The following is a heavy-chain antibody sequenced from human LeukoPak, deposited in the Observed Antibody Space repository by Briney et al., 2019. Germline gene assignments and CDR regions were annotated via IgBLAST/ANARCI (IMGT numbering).Heavy chain of an antibody. D-gene: IGHD2-2*02. V-gene: IGHV4-61*02. CDR2: IYTSGST. J-gene: IGHJ4*02. Sequence: SETLSLTCTVSSGSISSGSYYWSWIRQPAGKGLEWIGRIYTSGSTNYNPSLKSRVTISIDTSKNQFSLKLSSVTAADTAVYYCASSSGVVPAAIAAWGQGALVTVSS. CDR3: ASSSGVVPAAIAA. CDR1: SGSISSGSYY.